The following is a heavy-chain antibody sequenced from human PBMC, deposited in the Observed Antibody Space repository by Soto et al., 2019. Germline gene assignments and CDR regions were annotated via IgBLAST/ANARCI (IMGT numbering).Heavy chain of an antibody. CDR2: MYHGGTT. J-gene: IGHJ4*01. CDR3: ARVHVMVVAGSTFDY. D-gene: IGHD2-15*01. V-gene: IGHV4-38-2*02. CDR1: GYSISSGSY. Sequence: PSGTLSLTCTVSGYSISSGSYWGWIRQPPGKGPEWIASMYHGGTTFYNPSLKSRVTISIDTSNNQFSLRLGSVTAADTAVYYCARVHVMVVAGSTFDYWGHGIMVTVSS.